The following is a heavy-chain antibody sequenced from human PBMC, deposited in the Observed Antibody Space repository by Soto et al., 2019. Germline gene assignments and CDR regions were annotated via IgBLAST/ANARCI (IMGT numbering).Heavy chain of an antibody. Sequence: PSETLSLTCTVSGGSISSYYWSWIRQPPGKGLGWIGYIYYSGSTNYNPSLKSRVTISVDTSKNQISLKLASVTAADTAVYYCAREGGSGWNFDYWGRGTLVTVSS. CDR3: AREGGSGWNFDY. CDR2: IYYSGST. V-gene: IGHV4-59*01. CDR1: GGSISSYY. J-gene: IGHJ4*02. D-gene: IGHD6-19*01.